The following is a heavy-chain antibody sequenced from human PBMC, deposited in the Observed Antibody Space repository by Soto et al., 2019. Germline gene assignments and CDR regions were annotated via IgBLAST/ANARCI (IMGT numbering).Heavy chain of an antibody. Sequence: GESLKISCNGSGYSFTIYCIGLVLQMPGKGLDWMGIIYPGDSDTRYSPSFQGQVTISADKSISTAYLQWSSLKASDTAMYYCARLAGYCSGGSCYSYNWFDPWGQGTLVTVSS. D-gene: IGHD2-15*01. V-gene: IGHV5-51*01. CDR2: IYPGDSDT. CDR1: GYSFTIYC. J-gene: IGHJ5*02. CDR3: ARLAGYCSGGSCYSYNWFDP.